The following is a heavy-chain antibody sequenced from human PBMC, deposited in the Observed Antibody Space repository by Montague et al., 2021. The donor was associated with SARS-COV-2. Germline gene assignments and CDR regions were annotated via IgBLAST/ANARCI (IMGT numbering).Heavy chain of an antibody. J-gene: IGHJ4*02. Sequence: SETLSLTCTVSGDSISTSYWAWIRQTPGKGLEWIGYVYYSGRSSYNSSLKSRVTISIDTPKNQFSLKLSSVTAADTAVYYCARSLDPSGTYYLPYWGQGTLVTVSS. CDR3: ARSLDPSGTYYLPY. CDR1: GDSISTSY. D-gene: IGHD3-10*01. V-gene: IGHV4-59*01. CDR2: VYYSGRS.